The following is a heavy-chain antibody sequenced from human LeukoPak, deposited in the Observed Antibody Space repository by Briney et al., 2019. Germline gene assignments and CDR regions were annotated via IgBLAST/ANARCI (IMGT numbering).Heavy chain of an antibody. CDR3: ARSSPGSLSPGWFDP. V-gene: IGHV4-31*03. Sequence: SETLSLTCTVSGGSISSGGYYWSWIRQHPGKGLEWIGYIYYSGSTYHNPSLKSRVTISVDTSKNQFSLKLSSVTAADTAVYYCARSSPGSLSPGWFDPWGQGTLVTVSS. D-gene: IGHD3-10*01. CDR2: IYYSGST. J-gene: IGHJ5*02. CDR1: GGSISSGGYY.